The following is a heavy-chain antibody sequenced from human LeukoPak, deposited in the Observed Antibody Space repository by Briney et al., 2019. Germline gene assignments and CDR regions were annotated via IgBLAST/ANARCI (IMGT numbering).Heavy chain of an antibody. J-gene: IGHJ4*02. CDR2: IIPIFGTA. Sequence: SVKVSCKASGGTFSSYAISWVRQAPGQGLEWMGGIIPIFGTANYAQKFQGRVTITADESTSTAYMELSSLRSEDTAVYYCARDQGSGSYQGVHFDYWGQGTLVTVSS. CDR1: GGTFSSYA. V-gene: IGHV1-69*01. CDR3: ARDQGSGSYQGVHFDY. D-gene: IGHD3-10*01.